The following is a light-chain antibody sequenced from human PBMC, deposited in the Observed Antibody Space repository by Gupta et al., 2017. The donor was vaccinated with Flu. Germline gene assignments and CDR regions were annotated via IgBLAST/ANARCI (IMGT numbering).Light chain of an antibody. CDR3: QQYNSYSRT. CDR1: QSISSW. CDR2: KAS. Sequence: DILTTQSPSALSASVGDRLTITCRASQSISSWLAWYQQKPGQAPKLLIYKASSLESGVPSRFRGSGSGTEFTLTISSLQPDDFATYYCQQYNSYSRTFGQGTKVEIK. V-gene: IGKV1-5*03. J-gene: IGKJ1*01.